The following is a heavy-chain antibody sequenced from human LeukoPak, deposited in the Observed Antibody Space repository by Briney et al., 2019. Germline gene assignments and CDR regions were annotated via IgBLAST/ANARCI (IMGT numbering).Heavy chain of an antibody. V-gene: IGHV3-23*01. D-gene: IGHD4-17*01. J-gene: IGHJ4*02. Sequence: GGSLRLSCAASGFTFSSYAMNWVRQAPGKGLEWVSAISGSGGGTYYADSVKGRFTISRDNSKNTLYLQMNSLRAEDTAVYYCAKEVSISATVTTDVDYWGQGTLVTVSS. CDR1: GFTFSSYA. CDR2: ISGSGGGT. CDR3: AKEVSISATVTTDVDY.